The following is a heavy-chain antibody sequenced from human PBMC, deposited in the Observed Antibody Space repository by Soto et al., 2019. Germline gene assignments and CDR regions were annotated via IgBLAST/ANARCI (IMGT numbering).Heavy chain of an antibody. CDR3: ALKGVTYDDN. Sequence: QVQLVQSGAEVKKPGASVRISCRASGYSFTSTYVHWVRQAPGQGPEWMGIINPAGGSTYYAQKSQGRPTRTSATSTDTVFMDLNDLTSEDTAVYFCALKGVTYDDNWGQGPGLTVSS. CDR2: INPAGGST. J-gene: IGHJ4*02. V-gene: IGHV1-46*01. D-gene: IGHD5-12*01. CDR1: GYSFTSTY.